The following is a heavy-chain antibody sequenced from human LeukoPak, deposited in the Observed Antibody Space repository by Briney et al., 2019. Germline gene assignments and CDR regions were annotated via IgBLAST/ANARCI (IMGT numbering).Heavy chain of an antibody. CDR1: GGSISSYY. CDR3: ARNYYGSGSYYWFDP. V-gene: IGHV4-59*01. Sequence: SETLSLTCTVSGGSISSYYWSWIRQPPGKGLEWIGYIYYSGSTNYNPPLTSRVTISIDTSKNQFSLKLSSVTAADTAVYYCARNYYGSGSYYWFDPWGQGTLVTVSS. J-gene: IGHJ5*02. D-gene: IGHD3-10*01. CDR2: IYYSGST.